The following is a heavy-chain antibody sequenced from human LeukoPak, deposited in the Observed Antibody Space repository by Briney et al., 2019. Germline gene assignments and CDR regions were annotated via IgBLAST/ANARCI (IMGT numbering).Heavy chain of an antibody. Sequence: ASVKVSCKVSGHTLSELSMHWVRQAPGKGLEWMGGFDPEDGETIYTPKFQGRVTMTEDTSTDTAYMELSGLSSDDTAVYYCATALDEYNWIDSWGQGALVTVSS. CDR3: ATALDEYNWIDS. CDR2: FDPEDGET. CDR1: GHTLSELS. J-gene: IGHJ5*01. V-gene: IGHV1-24*01. D-gene: IGHD2/OR15-2a*01.